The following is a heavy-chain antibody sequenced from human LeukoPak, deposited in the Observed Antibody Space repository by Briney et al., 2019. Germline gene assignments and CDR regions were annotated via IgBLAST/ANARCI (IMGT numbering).Heavy chain of an antibody. CDR2: INPNSGGT. Sequence: GASVKVSCKASGYTLTGYYMHWVRQAPGQGLEWMGWINPNSGGTNYAQKFQGRVTITTNTSISTAYMELSSLRSEDTALYYCVRDSYCTSKGCPYGRGFDSWGQGTLVTVSS. J-gene: IGHJ4*02. CDR3: VRDSYCTSKGCPYGRGFDS. V-gene: IGHV1-2*02. D-gene: IGHD2-2*01. CDR1: GYTLTGYY.